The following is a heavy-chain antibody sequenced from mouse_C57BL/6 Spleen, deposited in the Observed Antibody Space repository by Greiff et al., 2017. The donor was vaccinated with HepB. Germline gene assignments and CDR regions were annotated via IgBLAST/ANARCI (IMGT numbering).Heavy chain of an antibody. J-gene: IGHJ1*03. Sequence: QVQLQQSGAELVKPGASVKISCKASGYAFSSYWMNWVKQRPGKGLEWIGQIYPGDGDTNYNGKFKGKATLTADKSSSTAYMQLSSLTSEDSAVYFCAREGTTVVARYFDVWGTGTTVTVSS. D-gene: IGHD1-1*01. CDR2: IYPGDGDT. CDR1: GYAFSSYW. V-gene: IGHV1-80*01. CDR3: AREGTTVVARYFDV.